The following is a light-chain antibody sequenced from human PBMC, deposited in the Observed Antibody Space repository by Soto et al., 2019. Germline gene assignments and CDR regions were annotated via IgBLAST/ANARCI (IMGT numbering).Light chain of an antibody. Sequence: QPVLTQPASVSGSPGQSITISCTGTSSDVGGYNYVSWYQQHPGKAPKLMIYEVSNRPSGVSNRFSGSKSGNTASLTISGLQAEDEADYYCSSYTSSSTLGGVFGGGTKVTVL. CDR3: SSYTSSSTLGGV. CDR1: SSDVGGYNY. CDR2: EVS. V-gene: IGLV2-14*01. J-gene: IGLJ2*01.